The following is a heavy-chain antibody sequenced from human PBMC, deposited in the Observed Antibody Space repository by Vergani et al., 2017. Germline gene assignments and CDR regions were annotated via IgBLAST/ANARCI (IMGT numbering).Heavy chain of an antibody. D-gene: IGHD2-15*01. CDR3: AKVEAGYCSGGSCCDWYFDL. Sequence: EVQLVESGGGLVKPGGSLRLSCAASGFTFSSYSINWVRQAPGQGLEWVSSISSSSTYIYYADSVKGRFTISRDNAKNSLYLQMNSLRVEDTAVYYCAKVEAGYCSGGSCCDWYFDLWGRGTLVTVSS. CDR1: GFTFSSYS. J-gene: IGHJ2*01. V-gene: IGHV3-21*01. CDR2: ISSSSTYI.